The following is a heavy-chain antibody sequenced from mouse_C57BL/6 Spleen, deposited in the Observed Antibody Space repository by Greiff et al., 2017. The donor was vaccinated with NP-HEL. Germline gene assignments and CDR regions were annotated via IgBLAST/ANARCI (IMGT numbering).Heavy chain of an antibody. CDR3: ARTYFDY. V-gene: IGHV1-42*01. J-gene: IGHJ2*01. CDR2: INPSTGGT. Sequence: VQLQQSGPELVKPGASVKISCKASGYSFTGYYMNWVKQSPEKSLEWIGEINPSTGGTTYNQKFKAKATVTVDKSSSTAYMQLKSLTSEDSAVYYCARTYFDYWGQGTTLTVSS. CDR1: GYSFTGYY.